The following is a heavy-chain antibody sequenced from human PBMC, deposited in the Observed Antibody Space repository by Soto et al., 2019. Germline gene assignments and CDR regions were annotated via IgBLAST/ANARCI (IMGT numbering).Heavy chain of an antibody. Sequence: EVQLVESGGDLVQPGQSLRLSCAASGFSFSSYSMNWVRQAPGKGLEWISYLSSSKTYIWYADSVKGRFTISRDNAKNSLSLQMNSLRDEETDVYYCVRDSGWAFDIWGLGTMVTVSS. CDR1: GFSFSSYS. J-gene: IGHJ3*02. CDR3: VRDSGWAFDI. D-gene: IGHD6-19*01. CDR2: LSSSKTYI. V-gene: IGHV3-48*02.